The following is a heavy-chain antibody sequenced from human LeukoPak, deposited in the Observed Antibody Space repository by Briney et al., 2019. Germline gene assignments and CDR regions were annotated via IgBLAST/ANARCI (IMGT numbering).Heavy chain of an antibody. D-gene: IGHD5-18*01. J-gene: IGHJ4*02. V-gene: IGHV3-23*01. Sequence: TWGSLRLSCAASGFTFSSYAMSWVRQAPGKGLEWVSAISGSGGSTYYADSVKGRFTISRDNSKNTLYLQMNRLRAEDTAVYYCAKDLRRGYSYGYYWGQGTLVTVSS. CDR2: ISGSGGST. CDR3: AKDLRRGYSYGYY. CDR1: GFTFSSYA.